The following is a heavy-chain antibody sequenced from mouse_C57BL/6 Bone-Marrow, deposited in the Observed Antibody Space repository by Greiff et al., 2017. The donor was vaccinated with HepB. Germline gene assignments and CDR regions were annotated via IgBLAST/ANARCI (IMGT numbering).Heavy chain of an antibody. V-gene: IGHV1-26*01. D-gene: IGHD2-4*01. CDR3: ARAIYYDWYFDV. CDR2: INPNNGGT. J-gene: IGHJ1*03. Sequence: VQLQQSGPELVKPGASVKISCKASGYTFTDYYMNWVKQSHGKSLEWIGDINPNNGGTSYNQKFKGKATLTLDKSSSTAYMELRSLTSEDSAVYYCARAIYYDWYFDVWGTGTTVTVSS. CDR1: GYTFTDYY.